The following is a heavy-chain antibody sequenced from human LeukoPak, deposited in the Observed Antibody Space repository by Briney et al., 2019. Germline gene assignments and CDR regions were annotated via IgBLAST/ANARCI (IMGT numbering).Heavy chain of an antibody. Sequence: PSETLSLTCTVSGGSISTYYWTWIRQPPGKGLEWIGFIYYSGITNYNPSLQSRVTISLDTSKNQFSLKLSSVTAADTAVYYCAGRVATNPRYCFDYWGQGTLVTVSS. V-gene: IGHV4-59*08. CDR3: AGRVATNPRYCFDY. CDR1: GGSISTYY. J-gene: IGHJ4*02. CDR2: IYYSGIT. D-gene: IGHD5-24*01.